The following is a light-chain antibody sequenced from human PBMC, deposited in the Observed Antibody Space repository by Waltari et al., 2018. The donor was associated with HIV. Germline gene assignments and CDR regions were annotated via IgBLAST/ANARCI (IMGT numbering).Light chain of an antibody. CDR2: YDS. CDR3: QVWDSSSDHVV. V-gene: IGLV3-21*04. Sequence: SYVLTQPPSVSVAPGTTARITWWGNNTCSNSEHWYKQKPGQAHVLVIYYDSDRPAGIPERFSGSNSGNTATLTISRVEAGDEADYYCQVWDSSSDHVVLGGGTKLTVL. J-gene: IGLJ2*01. CDR1: NTCSNS.